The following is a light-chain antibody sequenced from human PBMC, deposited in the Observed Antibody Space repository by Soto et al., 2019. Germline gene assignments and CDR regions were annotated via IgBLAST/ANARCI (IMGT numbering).Light chain of an antibody. CDR1: QGIGRW. V-gene: IGKV1D-12*01. J-gene: IGKJ4*01. CDR2: AAS. Sequence: DIQMTQSPSSVSASVGDRVTITCRASQGIGRWLAWYQQKPGKAPKLLIYAASSLQSEVPSRFSGSGSGTDFTLTISSLQPEEFATYHCQQANSFPPTFGGGTKVEIQ. CDR3: QQANSFPPT.